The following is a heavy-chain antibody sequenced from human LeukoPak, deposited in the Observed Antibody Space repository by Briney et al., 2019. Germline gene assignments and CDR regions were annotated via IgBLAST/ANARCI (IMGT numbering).Heavy chain of an antibody. CDR1: GYTFTSYG. V-gene: IGHV1-18*01. CDR2: ISAYNGNT. D-gene: IGHD1-14*01. J-gene: IGHJ3*02. Sequence: ASVKVSCKASGYTFTSYGVSWVRQAPGQGLEWMGWISAYNGNTNYAQKLQGRVTMTTDTSTSTVYMELRSLGSDDTAVYYCARDSRTGLSAFDIWGQGTMVTVSS. CDR3: ARDSRTGLSAFDI.